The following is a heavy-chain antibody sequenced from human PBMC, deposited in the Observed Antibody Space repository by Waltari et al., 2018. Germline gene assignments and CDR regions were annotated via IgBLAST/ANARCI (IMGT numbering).Heavy chain of an antibody. CDR1: GFTCRICA. V-gene: IGHV3-30*02. D-gene: IGHD1-26*01. CDR3: ARHMLALGDGDS. J-gene: IGHJ4*02. Sequence: QVQLVESGGGVVQPGGSLRLSCAASGFTCRICAMHGVRQAPGKGLEWVAFVSIEVRSQYYRDSVKGRFTISRDNSENTVYLQMNSLRPEDTAVYYCARHMLALGDGDSWGQGTVVTVSS. CDR2: VSIEVRSQ.